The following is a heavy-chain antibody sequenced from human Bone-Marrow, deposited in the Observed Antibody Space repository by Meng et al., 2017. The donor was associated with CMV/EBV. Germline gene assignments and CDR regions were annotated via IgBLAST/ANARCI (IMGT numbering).Heavy chain of an antibody. CDR1: GGSISSSSYY. D-gene: IGHD2-2*01. V-gene: IGHV4-39*07. J-gene: IGHJ6*02. CDR3: ARGTIVVVPAAIGQSGYYYYYGMDV. CDR2: IYYSGST. Sequence: SETLSLTCTVSGGSISSSSYYWGWIRQPPGKGLEWIGSIYYSGSTNYNPSLKSRVTISVDTSKNQFSLKLSSVTAADTAVYYCARGTIVVVPAAIGQSGYYYYYGMDVWGQGTTVTVSS.